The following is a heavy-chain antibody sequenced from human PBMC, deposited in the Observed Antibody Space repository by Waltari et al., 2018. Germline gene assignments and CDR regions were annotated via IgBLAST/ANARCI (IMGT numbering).Heavy chain of an antibody. CDR3: ARPSYSSGWLGDY. J-gene: IGHJ4*02. CDR2: IKQDGSEK. CDR1: GFTFSSHW. D-gene: IGHD6-19*01. V-gene: IGHV3-7*01. Sequence: EVQLVESGGGLVQPGGSLSLSCSASGFTFSSHWMSWVRQAPGKGLEWVANIKQDGSEKYYVDSVKGRFTISRDNAKNSLYLQMNSLRAEDTAVYYCARPSYSSGWLGDYWGQGTLVTVSS.